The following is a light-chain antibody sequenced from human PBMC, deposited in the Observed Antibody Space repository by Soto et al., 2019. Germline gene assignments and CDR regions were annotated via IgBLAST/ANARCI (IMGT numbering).Light chain of an antibody. CDR1: QSIPSSY. V-gene: IGKV3-20*01. J-gene: IGKJ4*01. CDR3: QQYGNSPPT. Sequence: VLTPSPATLSLSPGDRVTLSCRASQSIPSSYLAWYQQKPGQAPRLLMYGASTRAPGIPDRLSGSGSGTDFTLTISRLEPEESAVYYCQQYGNSPPTVGGGTKVDIK. CDR2: GAS.